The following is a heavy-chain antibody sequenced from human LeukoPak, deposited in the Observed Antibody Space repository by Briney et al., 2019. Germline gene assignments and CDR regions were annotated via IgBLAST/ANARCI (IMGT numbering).Heavy chain of an antibody. J-gene: IGHJ4*02. D-gene: IGHD4-17*01. Sequence: PGGSLRLSCVASGFTFSSYEINWVRQAPGKGLEWVSYISSSGRTIYYADSVQGRFTISRDNAKNSLYLQMNSLRAEDTAVYYCARDPGQRDYGVYTYYFDYWGQGTLVTVSS. CDR2: ISSSGRTI. CDR3: ARDPGQRDYGVYTYYFDY. CDR1: GFTFSSYE. V-gene: IGHV3-48*03.